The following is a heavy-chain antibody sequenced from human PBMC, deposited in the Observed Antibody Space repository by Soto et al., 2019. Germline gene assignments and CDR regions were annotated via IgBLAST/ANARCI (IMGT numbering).Heavy chain of an antibody. D-gene: IGHD6-19*01. J-gene: IGHJ4*02. CDR3: ARDSRDSSGRSFDY. Sequence: QVQLQESGPGLVKPSETLSLTCTVSGGSINGYYWSWIRQPAGKGLEWIGRIYTSGSTNYNPSLNSRFTMSVDTSKNQFSLKLDSVTAADTAVYYCARDSRDSSGRSFDYWGQGTLVTVSS. CDR1: GGSINGYY. V-gene: IGHV4-4*07. CDR2: IYTSGST.